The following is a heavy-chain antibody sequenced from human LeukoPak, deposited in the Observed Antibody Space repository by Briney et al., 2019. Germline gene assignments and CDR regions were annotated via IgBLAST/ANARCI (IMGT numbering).Heavy chain of an antibody. D-gene: IGHD3-22*01. J-gene: IGHJ3*02. V-gene: IGHV4-39*01. CDR3: ARMIVVVHGAFDI. CDR2: IYYSGST. Sequence: SETLSLTCTVSGGSISSSSYYWGWIRQPPGKGLEWIGSIYYSGSTYYNPSLKSRVTIFVDTSKNQFSLKLSSVTAADTAVYYCARMIVVVHGAFDIWGQGTMVTVSS. CDR1: GGSISSSSYY.